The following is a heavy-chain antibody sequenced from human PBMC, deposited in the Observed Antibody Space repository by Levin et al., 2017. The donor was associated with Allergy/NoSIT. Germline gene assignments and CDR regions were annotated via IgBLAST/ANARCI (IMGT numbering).Heavy chain of an antibody. V-gene: IGHV3-30*18. CDR2: ISYDGSNK. J-gene: IGHJ4*02. CDR3: AKGDGQWLGFDY. D-gene: IGHD6-19*01. CDR1: GFTFSSYG. Sequence: GGSLRLSCAASGFTFSSYGTHWVRQAPGKGLEWVAVISYDGSNKYYADSVKGRFTISRDNSKNTLYLQMNSLRAEDTAVYYCAKGDGQWLGFDYWGQGTLVTVSS.